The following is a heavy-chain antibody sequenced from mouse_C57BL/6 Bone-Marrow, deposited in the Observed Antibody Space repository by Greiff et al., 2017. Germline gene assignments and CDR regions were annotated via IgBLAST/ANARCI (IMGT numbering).Heavy chain of an antibody. V-gene: IGHV1-19*01. Sequence: EVKLQESGPVLVKPGASVKMSCKASGYTFTDYYMNWVKQSHGKSLEWIGVINPYNGGTSYNQKFKGKATLTVDKSSSTAYMELNSLTSEDSAVYYCARDGVRLDYWGQGTTLTVSS. CDR2: INPYNGGT. CDR1: GYTFTDYY. J-gene: IGHJ2*01. CDR3: ARDGVRLDY. D-gene: IGHD2-2*01.